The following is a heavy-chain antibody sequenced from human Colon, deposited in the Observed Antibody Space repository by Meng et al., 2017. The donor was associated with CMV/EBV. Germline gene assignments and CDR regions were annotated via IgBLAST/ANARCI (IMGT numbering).Heavy chain of an antibody. J-gene: IGHJ2*01. CDR1: GYTFTDYY. CDR3: ARSGSYTEWYFDL. CDR2: INPHSGGT. D-gene: IGHD1-26*01. Sequence: ASVKVSCKASGYTFTDYYIHWVRQAPGQGLEWMGWINPHSGGTNFAQKFQGRVTMTRDTSISIVYKELSRLRSDGTAVYYCARSGSYTEWYFDLWGRGTLVTVSS. V-gene: IGHV1-2*02.